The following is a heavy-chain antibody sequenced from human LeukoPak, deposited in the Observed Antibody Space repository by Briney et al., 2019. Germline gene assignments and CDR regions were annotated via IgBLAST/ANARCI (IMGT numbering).Heavy chain of an antibody. J-gene: IGHJ4*02. Sequence: GRSLRLSCVVSGFNSEDHAMHWVRQTPGKGLVWVSRINSDGSSTSYADSVKGRFTISRDNAKNTLYLQMNSLRAEDTAVYYCARDTDTVTTILDYWGQGTLVTVSS. CDR3: ARDTDTVTTILDY. V-gene: IGHV3-74*01. CDR2: INSDGSST. D-gene: IGHD4-17*01. CDR1: GFNSEDHA.